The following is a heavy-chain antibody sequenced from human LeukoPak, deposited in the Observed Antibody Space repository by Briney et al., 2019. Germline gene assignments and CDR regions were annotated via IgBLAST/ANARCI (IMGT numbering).Heavy chain of an antibody. Sequence: ASVKVSCKASGYPFTSYYMHWVRQAPGQGLEWMGWINPNSGDTNYAQKFQGRVTMTRDTSINTAYMELTRLTSDDTAVYYCARSPSGVGIANWFDPWGQGTLVTVSS. J-gene: IGHJ5*02. V-gene: IGHV1-2*02. CDR3: ARSPSGVGIANWFDP. CDR2: INPNSGDT. CDR1: GYPFTSYY. D-gene: IGHD6-13*01.